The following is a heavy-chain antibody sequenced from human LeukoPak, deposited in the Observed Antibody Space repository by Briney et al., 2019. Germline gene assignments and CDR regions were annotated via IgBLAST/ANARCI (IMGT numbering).Heavy chain of an antibody. Sequence: SETLSLTCTVSSDSIFTSNWWSWVRQPPGRGLEWIGQIFHSGSTSYSPSLKSRVTISMDKSKNQISLRLTSVTAADTAVYYCARSPTKRVPEDYWGQGTLVTVSS. CDR2: IFHSGST. J-gene: IGHJ4*02. D-gene: IGHD2-2*01. CDR1: SDSIFTSNW. V-gene: IGHV4-4*02. CDR3: ARSPTKRVPEDY.